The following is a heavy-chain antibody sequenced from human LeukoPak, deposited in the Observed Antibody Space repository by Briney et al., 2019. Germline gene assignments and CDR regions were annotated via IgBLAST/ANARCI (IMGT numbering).Heavy chain of an antibody. V-gene: IGHV5-51*01. CDR1: GYSFTSHW. Sequence: GESLKISCKGSGYSFTSHWIGWVRQMPGKGLEWMGIIYPGDSDTRYSLSFQGQVTFSADKSISTAYVQWSSLKASDTAMYYCARMTATDGKNDAFDVWGLGTMVTISS. CDR2: IYPGDSDT. J-gene: IGHJ3*01. CDR3: ARMTATDGKNDAFDV. D-gene: IGHD5-24*01.